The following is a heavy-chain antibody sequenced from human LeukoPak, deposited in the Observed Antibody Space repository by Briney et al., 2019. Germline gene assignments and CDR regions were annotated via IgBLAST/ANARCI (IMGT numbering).Heavy chain of an antibody. Sequence: SETLSLTCTVSGGSISGYYWSWIRQPPGKGLEWIGEINHSGSTNYNPSLKSRVTISVDTSKNQFSLKLSSVTAADTAVYYCARVSAVSSIDYWGQGTLVTVSS. V-gene: IGHV4-34*01. D-gene: IGHD4-17*01. CDR1: GGSISGYY. CDR2: INHSGST. CDR3: ARVSAVSSIDY. J-gene: IGHJ4*02.